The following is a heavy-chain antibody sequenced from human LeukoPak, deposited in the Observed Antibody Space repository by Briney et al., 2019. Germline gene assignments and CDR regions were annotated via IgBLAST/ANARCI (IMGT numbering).Heavy chain of an antibody. J-gene: IGHJ3*02. CDR3: ARGTPGAIDAFDI. CDR1: GGSFSGYY. CDR2: INHSGST. V-gene: IGHV4-34*01. Sequence: KPSETLSLTCAVYGGSFSGYYWSWIRQPPGKGLEWIGEINHSGSTNYNPSFKSRVTISVDTSKNQFSLKLSSVTAADTAVYYCARGTPGAIDAFDIWGQGTMVTVSS.